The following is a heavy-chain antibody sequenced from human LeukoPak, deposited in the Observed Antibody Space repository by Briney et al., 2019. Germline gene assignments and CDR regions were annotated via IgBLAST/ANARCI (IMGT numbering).Heavy chain of an antibody. D-gene: IGHD6-13*01. CDR1: GFTFSTYW. CDR3: ARTTGGPASTWAFDI. Sequence: GRSLRLSCAASGFTFSTYWMHWVRQAPGKGLVWFSRISGDGSATTYADSMKGRFTVSRDNAKNTLYLQLSSLRAEDTAIYYCARTTGGPASTWAFDIWGQGTMVTVS. J-gene: IGHJ3*02. CDR2: ISGDGSAT. V-gene: IGHV3-74*01.